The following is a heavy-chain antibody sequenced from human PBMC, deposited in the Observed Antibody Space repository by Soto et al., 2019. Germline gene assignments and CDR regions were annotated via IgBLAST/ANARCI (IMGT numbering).Heavy chain of an antibody. J-gene: IGHJ5*02. CDR1: GGSISSSNYY. Sequence: QLQLQESGPGLVKPSETLSLTCTVSGGSISSSNYYWGWIRQPPGKGLEWIGSIYYSGSTYYNPSLKSRVTISVDTSKNQFSLKLSYVTAADTAVYYCATQEVGGRYVYTFDPWGQGTLVTVSS. CDR3: ATQEVGGRYVYTFDP. V-gene: IGHV4-39*01. CDR2: IYYSGST. D-gene: IGHD1-26*01.